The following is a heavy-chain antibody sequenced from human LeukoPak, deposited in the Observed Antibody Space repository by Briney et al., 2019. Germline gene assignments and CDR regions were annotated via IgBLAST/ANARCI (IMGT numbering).Heavy chain of an antibody. D-gene: IGHD3-22*01. V-gene: IGHV1-18*01. CDR3: ARDRPFYDSSGYYGYAFDI. CDR2: SSVYNGNT. J-gene: IGHJ3*02. CDR1: GYTFMSYG. Sequence: GASVKVSCKAFGYTFMSYGLHWVRQAPGQGLEWMGWSSVYNGNTKYAQKFQGRVTMTTDTTTNTAYMELRTLISDDTAVYYCARDRPFYDSSGYYGYAFDIWGQGTMVTVSS.